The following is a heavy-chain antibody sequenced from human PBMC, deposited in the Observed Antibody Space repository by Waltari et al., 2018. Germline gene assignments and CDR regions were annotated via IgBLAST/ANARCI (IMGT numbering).Heavy chain of an antibody. CDR1: GASGRSGDFC. Sequence: QVQLQESGPGLVKPSQTLALTCAVSGASGRSGDFCWSWIRQPPGKGLEWIGYICYSGSPYYNTSLKSRLSMSVDTSKNQFSLNLNSVTAADPAMYCCARSVSIDRIVVVTNFDYWGQGTLVTVSS. CDR2: ICYSGSP. V-gene: IGHV4-30-4*08. CDR3: ARSVSIDRIVVVTNFDY. J-gene: IGHJ4*02. D-gene: IGHD3-22*01.